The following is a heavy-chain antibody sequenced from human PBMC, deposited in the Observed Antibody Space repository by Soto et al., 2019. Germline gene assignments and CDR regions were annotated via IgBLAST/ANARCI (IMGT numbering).Heavy chain of an antibody. Sequence: QVQLVQSGAEVKKPGSSVKVSCKASGGSFNSYTFSCVRQAPGQGPEWMGRIIPVLGVANYAQTFQGRVTITADKSTSTVYMDLNSLRSEDTAVYYCARGAVAAGGTLGSWGQGTLVTVSS. CDR2: IIPVLGVA. CDR1: GGSFNSYT. D-gene: IGHD6-13*01. V-gene: IGHV1-69*02. J-gene: IGHJ4*02. CDR3: ARGAVAAGGTLGS.